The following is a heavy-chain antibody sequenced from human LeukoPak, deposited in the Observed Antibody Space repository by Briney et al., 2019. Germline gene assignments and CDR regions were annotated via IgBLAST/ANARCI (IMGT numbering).Heavy chain of an antibody. J-gene: IGHJ4*02. D-gene: IGHD2-2*01. CDR2: MNPNSGGT. CDR1: GYTFTSYD. V-gene: IGHV1-2*02. Sequence: GASVKVSCKASGYTFTSYDINWVRQATGQGLEWMGWMNPNSGGTNYAQKFQGRVTMTRDSSVSTAYMELSRLRSDDTAVYYCARAVHVRKAGNTNCPDYWGQGTLVTVSS. CDR3: ARAVHVRKAGNTNCPDY.